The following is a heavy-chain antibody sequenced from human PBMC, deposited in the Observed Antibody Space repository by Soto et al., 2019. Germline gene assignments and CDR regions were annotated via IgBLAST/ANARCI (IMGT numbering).Heavy chain of an antibody. CDR2: VSVGGATT. V-gene: IGHV3-23*01. CDR3: AKDREPTNFQTPFGP. J-gene: IGHJ5*02. D-gene: IGHD2-8*01. Sequence: GGSLRLSCVASGFTFNSFGMSWVRQAPGKGLEWVSVVSVGGATTFYADSVKGRFTISRDNSMRTVYLQMNSLRVEDTAIYYCAKDREPTNFQTPFGPWGQGTLATVSS. CDR1: GFTFNSFG.